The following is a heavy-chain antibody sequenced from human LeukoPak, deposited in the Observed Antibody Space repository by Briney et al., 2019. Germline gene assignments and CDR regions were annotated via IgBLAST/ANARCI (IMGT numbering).Heavy chain of an antibody. Sequence: GGSLRHSCAASGFTFSSNGMHWVRRAPGKGLEWVAVVSFDGSNKYFEDSVKGRFSISRDNSRNTLYLQMNSLRAEDTAVYYCARAGRGWFGSMDVWGQGTTVTVSS. V-gene: IGHV3-33*01. CDR2: VSFDGSNK. D-gene: IGHD3-10*01. J-gene: IGHJ6*02. CDR3: ARAGRGWFGSMDV. CDR1: GFTFSSNG.